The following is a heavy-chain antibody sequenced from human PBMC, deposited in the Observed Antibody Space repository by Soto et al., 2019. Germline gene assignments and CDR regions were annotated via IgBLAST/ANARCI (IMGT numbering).Heavy chain of an antibody. CDR2: IYPGDSDT. Sequence: PGESLKISCKGSGYSFTSYWIGCVRQMPGKGLEWMGIIYPGDSDTRYSPSFQGQVTISADKSISTAYLQWSSLKAQDTAMYYCARHSGGWLGSGWEPDYGMDVWGQGTTVTVSS. D-gene: IGHD6-19*01. CDR3: ARHSGGWLGSGWEPDYGMDV. J-gene: IGHJ6*01. CDR1: GYSFTSYW. V-gene: IGHV5-51*01.